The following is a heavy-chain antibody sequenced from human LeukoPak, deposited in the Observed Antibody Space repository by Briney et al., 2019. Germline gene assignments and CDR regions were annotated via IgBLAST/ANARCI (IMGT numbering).Heavy chain of an antibody. J-gene: IGHJ4*02. V-gene: IGHV3-21*01. CDR1: GFTFSSYS. CDR3: ARGLNSFDY. CDR2: ISTGSNYI. Sequence: GGSLRLSCAASGFTFSSYSMNWVRQAPGKGLEWVSSISTGSNYIYYADSVKGRFTISRDNAKNSLYLQVNSLRAEDTAVYYCARGLNSFDYWGQGTLVTVSS.